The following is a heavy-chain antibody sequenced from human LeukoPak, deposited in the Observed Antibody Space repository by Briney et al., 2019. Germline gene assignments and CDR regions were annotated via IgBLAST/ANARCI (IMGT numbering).Heavy chain of an antibody. CDR1: GFTFSNYA. CDR3: AKDRYSSGQYYFDY. Sequence: GGSLRLSCVASGFTFSNYAMNWVRQAPGKGLEWVSGVSGSGGSTYYADSVKGRFTISRDNSKNTLYLQMNSLRAEDTAVYYCAKDRYSSGQYYFDYWGQGTLVTVSS. J-gene: IGHJ4*02. V-gene: IGHV3-23*01. CDR2: VSGSGGST. D-gene: IGHD6-19*01.